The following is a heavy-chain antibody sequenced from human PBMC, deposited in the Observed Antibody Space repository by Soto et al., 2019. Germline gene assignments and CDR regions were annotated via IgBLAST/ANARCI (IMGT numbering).Heavy chain of an antibody. CDR1: GGTFSSYA. CDR2: IIPIFGTA. Sequence: SVKVSCKASGGTFSSYAISWVRQAPGQGLEWMGGIIPIFGTANYAQKFQGRVTITADKSTSTAYMELSSLRSEDTAVYYCARPQGDDSSGYYEDYYYGMDVWGQGTTVTAP. J-gene: IGHJ6*02. CDR3: ARPQGDDSSGYYEDYYYGMDV. D-gene: IGHD3-22*01. V-gene: IGHV1-69*06.